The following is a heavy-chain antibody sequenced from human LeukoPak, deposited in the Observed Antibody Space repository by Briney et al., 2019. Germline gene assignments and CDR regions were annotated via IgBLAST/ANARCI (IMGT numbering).Heavy chain of an antibody. Sequence: PGGSLRLSCAASGFTFSDYYMGWIRQAPGKGLEWVSYISSSGSTIYYADSVKGRFTISRDNAKNSLYLQMNSLRAEDTAVYYCARDWSATYYYYMDVWGKGTTVTVSS. J-gene: IGHJ6*03. CDR2: ISSSGSTI. CDR3: ARDWSATYYYYMDV. V-gene: IGHV3-11*04. CDR1: GFTFSDYY.